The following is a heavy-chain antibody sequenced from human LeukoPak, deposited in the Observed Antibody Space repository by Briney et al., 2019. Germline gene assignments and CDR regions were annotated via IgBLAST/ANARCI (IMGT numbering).Heavy chain of an antibody. J-gene: IGHJ4*02. CDR3: ARLSTVTTSFDY. D-gene: IGHD4-17*01. CDR1: GGSFSGYY. Sequence: SETLSLTCAVYGGSFSGYYWNWIRQPAGKELEWIGRIYTSGSSYYSPSLKSRVTMSIDTSKNQFSLNLNSVTAADTAVYYCARLSTVTTSFDYWGQGTLVTVSS. V-gene: IGHV4-59*10. CDR2: IYTSGSS.